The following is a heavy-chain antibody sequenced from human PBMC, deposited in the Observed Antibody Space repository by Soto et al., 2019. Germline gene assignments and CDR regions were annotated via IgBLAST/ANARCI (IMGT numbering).Heavy chain of an antibody. CDR2: INHSGST. CDR3: ARAGSITMVRGVTYAFDI. D-gene: IGHD3-10*01. Sequence: SETLSLTCAVYGGSFSGYYWSWIRQPPGKGLEWIGEINHSGSTNYNPSLKSRVTISVDTSKNQFSLKLSSVTAADTAVYYCARAGSITMVRGVTYAFDIWGQGTMVT. V-gene: IGHV4-34*01. J-gene: IGHJ3*02. CDR1: GGSFSGYY.